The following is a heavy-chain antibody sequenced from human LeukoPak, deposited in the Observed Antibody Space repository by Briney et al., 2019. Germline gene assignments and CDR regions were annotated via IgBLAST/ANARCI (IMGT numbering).Heavy chain of an antibody. D-gene: IGHD3-22*01. CDR3: ATRGYPYNAFDI. V-gene: IGHV1-2*02. J-gene: IGHJ3*02. CDR1: GYTFTGYY. Sequence: GASVKVSCKASGYTFTGYYMHWVRQAPGQGLEWMGWIKADSGGTNYAQRFQGRVTMTRDTSISTAYMDLSRLRSDDTAVYHCATRGYPYNAFDISGQGTMVTVSS. CDR2: IKADSGGT.